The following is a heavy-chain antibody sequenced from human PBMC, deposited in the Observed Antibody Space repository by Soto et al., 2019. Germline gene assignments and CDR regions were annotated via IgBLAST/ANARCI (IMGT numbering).Heavy chain of an antibody. CDR1: GFTFSDYY. J-gene: IGHJ6*02. D-gene: IGHD5-18*01. CDR2: ISSSSSYT. V-gene: IGHV3-11*05. Sequence: QVQPVESGGGLVKPGGSLRLSCAASGFTFSDYYMSWIRQAPGKGLEWVSYISSSSSYTNYADSVKGRFTISRDNAKNSLYLQMNSLRAEDTAVYYCASRYSYGYYYYYGMDVWGQGTTVTVSS. CDR3: ASRYSYGYYYYYGMDV.